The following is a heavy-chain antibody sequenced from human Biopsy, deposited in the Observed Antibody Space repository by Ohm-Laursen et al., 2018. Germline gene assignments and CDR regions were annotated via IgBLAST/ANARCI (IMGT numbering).Heavy chain of an antibody. Sequence: SETLSLTWTVSGGSISSDYWSWIRQPPRKGLEWMRYVSNRGSTNYNPSLRGRVTISVDTSKNQFSLKLSSVTAEDTAVYHCARDDAVTVIRGLYYWGQGALVTVSS. V-gene: IGHV4-59*01. CDR3: ARDDAVTVIRGLYY. CDR2: VSNRGST. CDR1: GGSISSDY. D-gene: IGHD2-21*02. J-gene: IGHJ4*02.